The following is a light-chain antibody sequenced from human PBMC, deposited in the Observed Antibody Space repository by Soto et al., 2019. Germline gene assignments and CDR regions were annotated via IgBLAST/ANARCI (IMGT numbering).Light chain of an antibody. CDR1: TSDVGGYNF. CDR2: GVT. J-gene: IGLJ2*01. CDR3: TSFTNSSTEV. Sequence: QSALTQPASVSGSPGQSITISCTGTTSDVGGYNFVSWYQHHPGTAPKLIIYGVTNRPSGVSNCFSGSKSGNTASLTISGLQAEDEADYYCTSFTNSSTEVFGGGTKVTVL. V-gene: IGLV2-14*03.